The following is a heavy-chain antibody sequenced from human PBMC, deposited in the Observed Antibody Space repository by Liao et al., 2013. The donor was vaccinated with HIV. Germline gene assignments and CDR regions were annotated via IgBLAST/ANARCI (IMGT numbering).Heavy chain of an antibody. CDR2: IYTSGTT. Sequence: QVQLQESGPGLVKPSETLSLTCTVSGGSMSSYYWSWIRQPAGKGLEWVGRIYTSGTTNYNPSLKSRLTMSVDTSKNQFSLKLSSVTAADTAVYYCARDKRYSYGSRFDYYYMDVWGKGPRSPSP. V-gene: IGHV4-4*07. CDR1: GGSMSSYY. J-gene: IGHJ6*03. D-gene: IGHD5-18*01. CDR3: ARDKRYSYGSRFDYYYMDV.